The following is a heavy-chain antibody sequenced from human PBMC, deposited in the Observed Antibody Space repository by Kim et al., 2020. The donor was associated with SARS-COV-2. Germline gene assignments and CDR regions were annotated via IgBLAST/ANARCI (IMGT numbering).Heavy chain of an antibody. CDR2: FDPEDGET. J-gene: IGHJ3*02. V-gene: IGHV1-24*01. CDR1: GYTLTELS. CDR3: ATGGYDSSGYYYGAFDI. D-gene: IGHD3-22*01. Sequence: ASVKVSCKVSGYTLTELSMHWVRQAPGKGLEWMGGFDPEDGETIYAQKFQGRVTMTEDTSTDTAYMELSSLRSEDTAVYYCATGGYDSSGYYYGAFDIWGQGTMVTVSS.